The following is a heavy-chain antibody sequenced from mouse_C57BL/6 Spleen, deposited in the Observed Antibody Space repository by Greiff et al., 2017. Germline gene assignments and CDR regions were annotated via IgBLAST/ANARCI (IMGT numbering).Heavy chain of an antibody. CDR2: INPNNGGT. CDR3: AREGTSDV. D-gene: IGHD3-3*01. Sequence: EVQLQQSGPGLVKPGASVKISCKASGYTFTDYYMIGVRQSHGKGLELIGDINPNNGGTSYNKKVKGKATLTVEKSSSTAYLDLRSLASEDSAVYYCAREGTSDVWGKGTTVTVSS. CDR1: GYTFTDYY. J-gene: IGHJ1*03. V-gene: IGHV1-26*01.